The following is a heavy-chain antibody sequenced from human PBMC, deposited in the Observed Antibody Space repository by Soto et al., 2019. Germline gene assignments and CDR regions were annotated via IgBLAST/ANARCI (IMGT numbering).Heavy chain of an antibody. CDR1: GFTFSSYS. CDR3: ARDQPGYSYGYGLGY. J-gene: IGHJ4*02. D-gene: IGHD5-18*01. Sequence: GVSLRLSCAASGFTFSSYSMNRVRQAPGKGLEWVSSISSSSSYIYYADSVKGRFTISRDNAKNSLYLQMNSLRAEDTAVYYCARDQPGYSYGYGLGYWGQGTLVTVSS. V-gene: IGHV3-21*01. CDR2: ISSSSSYI.